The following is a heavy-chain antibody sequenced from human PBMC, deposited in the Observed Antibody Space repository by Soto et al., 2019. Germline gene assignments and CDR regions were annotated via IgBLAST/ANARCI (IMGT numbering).Heavy chain of an antibody. Sequence: QVQLQESGPGLVKPSETLSLTCTVSGGSISSYFWSWMRQPPGKGLEWIGYIYYSGSTNYNPSLKSRVTTSVDTSKNQFSLKLSSVTAADTAVYYCARVLFGRGNWFDPWGQGTLVTVSS. V-gene: IGHV4-59*01. CDR1: GGSISSYF. CDR2: IYYSGST. J-gene: IGHJ5*02. CDR3: ARVLFGRGNWFDP. D-gene: IGHD3-3*01.